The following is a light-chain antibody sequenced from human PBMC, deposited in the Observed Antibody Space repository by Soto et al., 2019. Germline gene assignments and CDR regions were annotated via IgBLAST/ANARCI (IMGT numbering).Light chain of an antibody. CDR3: QQRSNCPPT. J-gene: IGKJ2*01. CDR1: QSVSSY. Sequence: EIVLTQSPATLSLSPGERATLSCRASQSVSSYLAWYQQKPGQAPRILIYDASNRATGIPARFSGSGSGTDFTLTISSLEPEYFAVYYWQQRSNCPPTFGQGTKLEIK. CDR2: DAS. V-gene: IGKV3-11*01.